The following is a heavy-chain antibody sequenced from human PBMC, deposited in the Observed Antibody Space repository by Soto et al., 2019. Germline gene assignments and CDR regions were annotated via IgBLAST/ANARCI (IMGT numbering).Heavy chain of an antibody. D-gene: IGHD3-16*02. J-gene: IGHJ6*03. CDR2: IYSGGST. CDR3: ARSEGNYDYIWGSYRRNYYYYYMDV. Sequence: GGSLRLSCAASGFTVSSNYMSWVRQAPGKGLEWVSVIYSGGSTYYADSVKGRFTISRHNSKNTLYLQMNSLRAEDTAVYYCARSEGNYDYIWGSYRRNYYYYYMDVWGKGTTVTVSS. CDR1: GFTVSSNY. V-gene: IGHV3-53*04.